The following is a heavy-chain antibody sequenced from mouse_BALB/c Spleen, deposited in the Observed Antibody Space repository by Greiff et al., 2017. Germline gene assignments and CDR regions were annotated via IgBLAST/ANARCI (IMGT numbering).Heavy chain of an antibody. CDR2: INPSSGYT. CDR1: GYTFTSYT. D-gene: IGHD1-1*01. Sequence: QVQLQQSAAELARPGASVKMSCKASGYTFTSYTMHWVKQRPGQGLEWIGYINPSSGYTEYNQKFKDKTTLTADKSSSTAYMQLSSLTSEDSAVYYCARGGLITTVVEGAMDYWGQGTSVTVSS. J-gene: IGHJ4*01. V-gene: IGHV1-4*02. CDR3: ARGGLITTVVEGAMDY.